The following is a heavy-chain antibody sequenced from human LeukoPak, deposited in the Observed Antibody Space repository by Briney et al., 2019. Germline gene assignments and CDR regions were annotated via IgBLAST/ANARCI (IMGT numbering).Heavy chain of an antibody. CDR3: VKDSPTVGGYGMDV. D-gene: IGHD1-26*01. Sequence: PGGSLRLSCAASGFTVSRNYMSWVRQAPGKGLEWVSMIYSGGNTYYADSVKGRFTISRDNSKNTLNLQMNSLRADDTAIYYCVKDSPTVGGYGMDVWGHGTTVAVSS. J-gene: IGHJ6*02. CDR2: IYSGGNT. CDR1: GFTVSRNY. V-gene: IGHV3-53*01.